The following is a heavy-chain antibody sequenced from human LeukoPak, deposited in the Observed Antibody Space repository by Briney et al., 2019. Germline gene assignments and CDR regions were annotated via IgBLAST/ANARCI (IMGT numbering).Heavy chain of an antibody. CDR1: GFTFNIYA. D-gene: IGHD6-19*01. CDR3: ARGVRIAVAGNIDY. V-gene: IGHV3-30*04. CDR2: ISYDGSNK. J-gene: IGHJ4*02. Sequence: GGSLRLSCATSGFTFNIYAMHWVRHAPGKGLEWEAAISYDGSNKKYADSVKGRFTISRDNSKNTLYLQMNSLRAEDTAVYYCARGVRIAVAGNIDYWGQGTLVTVSS.